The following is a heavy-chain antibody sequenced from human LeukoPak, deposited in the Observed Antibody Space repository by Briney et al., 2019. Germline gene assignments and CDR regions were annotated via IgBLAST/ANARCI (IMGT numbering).Heavy chain of an antibody. D-gene: IGHD4-17*01. J-gene: IGHJ5*02. V-gene: IGHV1-2*02. Sequence: ASVKVSCKASGYTFTGYYMHWVRQAPGQGLEWMGWINPNSGGTNYGQKFQGRVTMTRDTSISTAYMELSRLRSDDTAVYYCARATVTYNWFDPWGQGTLVTVS. CDR3: ARATVTYNWFDP. CDR1: GYTFTGYY. CDR2: INPNSGGT.